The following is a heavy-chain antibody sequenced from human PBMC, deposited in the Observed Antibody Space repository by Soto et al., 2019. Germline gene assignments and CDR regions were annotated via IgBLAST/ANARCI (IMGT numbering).Heavy chain of an antibody. Sequence: GGSLRLSCAASGFTFSSYEMNWVRQAPGKGLEWVSYISSSGSTIYYADSVKCRFTISRDNAKNSLYLQMNSLRAEDTAVYYCARPGIADYAFDIWGQGTMVTVSS. V-gene: IGHV3-48*03. J-gene: IGHJ3*02. CDR2: ISSSGSTI. CDR1: GFTFSSYE. CDR3: ARPGIADYAFDI. D-gene: IGHD6-13*01.